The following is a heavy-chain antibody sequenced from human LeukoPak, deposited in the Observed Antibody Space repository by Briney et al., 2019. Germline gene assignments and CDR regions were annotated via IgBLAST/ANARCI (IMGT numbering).Heavy chain of an antibody. CDR3: AKGPRVTMIVVVITRYYGMDV. J-gene: IGHJ6*02. Sequence: GWSLRLSCAASGFTFSSYAMSWVRHAPGKGLDWVSAISGSGGSTYYADSVKGWLTISRDNCKSWWYLQMNSLRAEDTAVYYCAKGPRVTMIVVVITRYYGMDVWGQGTTVTVSS. CDR2: ISGSGGST. D-gene: IGHD3-22*01. CDR1: GFTFSSYA. V-gene: IGHV3-23*01.